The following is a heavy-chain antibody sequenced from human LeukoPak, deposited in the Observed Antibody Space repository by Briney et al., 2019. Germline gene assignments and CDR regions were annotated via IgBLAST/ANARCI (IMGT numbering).Heavy chain of an antibody. J-gene: IGHJ4*02. D-gene: IGHD1-26*01. Sequence: PGGSLRLSCAASGFTFSSYEMNWVRQAPGKGLEWVSYISSSGSTIYYADSVKGRFTISRDNAKNSLYLQMNSLRAGDTAVYYCARGGGLSGSYYWGIDNWGQGTLVTVSS. CDR3: ARGGGLSGSYYWGIDN. CDR1: GFTFSSYE. CDR2: ISSSGSTI. V-gene: IGHV3-48*03.